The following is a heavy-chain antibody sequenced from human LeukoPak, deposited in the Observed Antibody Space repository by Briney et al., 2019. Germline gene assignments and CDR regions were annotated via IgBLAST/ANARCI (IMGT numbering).Heavy chain of an antibody. CDR2: ISYDGSNK. V-gene: IGHV3-30*18. J-gene: IGHJ6*02. CDR3: AKDPYYSSSWLENYYYYGMDV. D-gene: IGHD6-13*01. CDR1: GFTFSSYG. Sequence: GGSLRLSCAASGFTFSSYGMHWVRQAPGKGLEWVAVISYDGSNKYYADSVKGRFTISRDNSKNTLYLQINSLRAEDTAVYYCAKDPYYSSSWLENYYYYGMDVWGQGTTVTVSS.